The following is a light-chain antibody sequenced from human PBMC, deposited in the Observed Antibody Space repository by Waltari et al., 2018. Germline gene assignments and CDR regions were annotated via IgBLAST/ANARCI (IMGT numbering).Light chain of an antibody. V-gene: IGLV2-23*03. J-gene: IGLJ2*01. Sequence: QSALTQPASVSGSPGRSITISCTGTSSDVGSSNLVPWYQQHPGKAPKHMIYEGSKRPSGVSNRFSGSKSGNTTSLTISGLQAEDEADYYCCSYAGSSTFDVVFGGGTKLTVL. CDR3: CSYAGSSTFDVV. CDR2: EGS. CDR1: SSDVGSSNL.